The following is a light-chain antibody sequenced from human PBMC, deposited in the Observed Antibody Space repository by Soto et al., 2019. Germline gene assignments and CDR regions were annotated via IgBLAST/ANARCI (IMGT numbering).Light chain of an antibody. CDR1: SSDVGSYNF. Sequence: QSALTQPASVSGSPGQSITISCTGTSSDVGSYNFVSWYQQYPGKAPKLIIYEVYKRPSGVSNRFSGSKSDNTASLTISGLQAEDEGDYYCCSYAGRSTWVFGGGTKLTVL. CDR2: EVY. J-gene: IGLJ3*02. V-gene: IGLV2-23*02. CDR3: CSYAGRSTWV.